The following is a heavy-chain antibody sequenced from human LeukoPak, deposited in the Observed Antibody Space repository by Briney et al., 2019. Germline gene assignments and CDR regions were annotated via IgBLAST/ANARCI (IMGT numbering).Heavy chain of an antibody. J-gene: IGHJ4*02. CDR3: ARVPSSWSTAYYFDY. CDR2: MNPNSGNT. Sequence: ASVKVSCKTSGYTFSDYFLHWVRQAPGQGLEWMGWMNPNSGNTGYAQKFQGRVTITRNTSISTAYMELSSLRSEDTAVYYCARVPSSWSTAYYFDYWGQGTLVTVSS. CDR1: GYTFSDYF. V-gene: IGHV1-8*03. D-gene: IGHD6-13*01.